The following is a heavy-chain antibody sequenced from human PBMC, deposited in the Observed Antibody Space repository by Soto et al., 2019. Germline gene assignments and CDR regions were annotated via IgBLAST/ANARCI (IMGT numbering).Heavy chain of an antibody. CDR3: TRWGDYYAAGRNPYYYYGMDV. V-gene: IGHV1-69*02. J-gene: IGHJ6*02. CDR2: IIPILGIA. Sequence: QVQLVQSGAEVKKPGSSVKVSRKASGGTFSSYTISWVRQAPGQGLEWMGRIIPILGIANYAQKFQGSVTSSADRSTGTAYMELSSLSAEDTAVYYCTRWGDYYAAGRNPYYYYGMDVWGHGTTVTVTS. D-gene: IGHD3-10*01. CDR1: GGTFSSYT.